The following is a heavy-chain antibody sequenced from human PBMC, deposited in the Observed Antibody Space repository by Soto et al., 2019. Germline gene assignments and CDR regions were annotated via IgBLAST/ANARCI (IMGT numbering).Heavy chain of an antibody. V-gene: IGHV1-18*01. Sequence: QVQLVQSGAEVKKPGASVKVSCKASGYTFTSYGISWVRQAPGQGLEWMGWISGYNGKTKYAQKLQGRVTRATDTSTGTAYMELRRLRSDDTGVYYCARDVGGQIVDYWGQGTLVTVSS. D-gene: IGHD1-26*01. CDR3: ARDVGGQIVDY. CDR1: GYTFTSYG. CDR2: ISGYNGKT. J-gene: IGHJ4*02.